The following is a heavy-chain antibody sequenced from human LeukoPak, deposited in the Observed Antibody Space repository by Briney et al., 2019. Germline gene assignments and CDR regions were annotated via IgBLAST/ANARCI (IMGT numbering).Heavy chain of an antibody. J-gene: IGHJ4*02. CDR2: IFHSGST. CDR3: ARGASWNYYDSSGYYYFDY. CDR1: GYSLTSGYY. Sequence: KSSETLSLTCTVSGYSLTSGYYWGWIRQPPGKGLEWIASIFHSGSTFYNPSVKSRVTISVDTSKNQFSLKLSSVTAADTAVYYCARGASWNYYDSSGYYYFDYWGQGTLVTVSS. V-gene: IGHV4-38-2*02. D-gene: IGHD3-22*01.